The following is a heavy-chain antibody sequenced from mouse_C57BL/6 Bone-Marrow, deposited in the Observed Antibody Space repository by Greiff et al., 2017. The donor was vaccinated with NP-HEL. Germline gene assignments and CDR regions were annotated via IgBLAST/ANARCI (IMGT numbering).Heavy chain of an antibody. CDR2: IWWDDDT. CDR3: ARILTTGGATRAMDY. CDR1: GFSLSTFGMG. V-gene: IGHV8-8*01. D-gene: IGHD1-1*01. Sequence: QVTLKESGPGILQPSQTLSLSCSFSGFSLSTFGMGVGWIRQPSGKGLEWLAHIWWDDDTYYNPALNSRLTTSKDTSKNPVFLKSAKVDTADTATYYCARILTTGGATRAMDYGGQGTSVTVSS. J-gene: IGHJ4*01.